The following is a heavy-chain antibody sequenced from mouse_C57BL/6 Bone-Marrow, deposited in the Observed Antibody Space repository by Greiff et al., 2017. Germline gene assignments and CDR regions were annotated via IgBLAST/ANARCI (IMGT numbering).Heavy chain of an antibody. CDR1: GYTFTTYP. Sequence: QVQLQQSGAELVKPGASVKMSCKASGYTFTTYPIEWMKQNHRKSLEWIGNFHPYNDDTTSNDKFKGKATFTADTSSNTAYMQHSSLTTENSDIYYCERRPTGLLPRSYYFDYWGQGTTLTVSS. V-gene: IGHV1-47*01. J-gene: IGHJ2*01. CDR3: ERRPTGLLPRSYYFDY. D-gene: IGHD1-1*01. CDR2: FHPYNDDT.